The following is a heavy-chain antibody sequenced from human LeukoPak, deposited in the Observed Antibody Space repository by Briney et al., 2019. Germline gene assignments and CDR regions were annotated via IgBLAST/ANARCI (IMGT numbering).Heavy chain of an antibody. CDR1: GGSISSYY. V-gene: IGHV4-59*01. Sequence: SETLSLTCTVSGGSISSYYWSWIRQPPGKGLEWIGYIYYSGSTNYNPSLKSRVTISVDTSKNQFSLKLSSVTAADTAVYYCARVDYWFDPWGQGTLVTVSS. CDR2: IYYSGST. J-gene: IGHJ5*02. CDR3: ARVDYWFDP.